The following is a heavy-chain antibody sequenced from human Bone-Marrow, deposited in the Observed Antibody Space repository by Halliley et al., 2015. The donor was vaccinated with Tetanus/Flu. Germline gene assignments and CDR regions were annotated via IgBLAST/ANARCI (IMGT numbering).Heavy chain of an antibody. D-gene: IGHD3-9*01. CDR2: INQHGNEK. J-gene: IGHJ3*02. CDR1: GFVFSTYW. Sequence: SLRLSCAASGFVFSTYWMSWVRQAPGKGLEWVANINQHGNEKHYVDSVKGRFTISRDNAKNSLSVQMNNLRVEDTAVYYCVRDRFAPQITVFSFGVDGFDIWGQGTVVIVSS. CDR3: VRDRFAPQITVFSFGVDGFDI. V-gene: IGHV3-7*03.